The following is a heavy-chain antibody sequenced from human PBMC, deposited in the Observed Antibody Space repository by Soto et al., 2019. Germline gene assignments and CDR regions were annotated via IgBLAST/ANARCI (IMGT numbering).Heavy chain of an antibody. Sequence: GGSLRLSCGASGFSVKRYWMHWVRQAPGKGLVWLSRFGGDENYTDYADSVRGRFTISRDIAKNTIYLQMNSPRAEDTAVYYCGKGKELGVVRYGLDAWGQGTTVTVSS. CDR3: GKGKELGVVRYGLDA. V-gene: IGHV3-74*01. J-gene: IGHJ6*02. CDR2: FGGDENYT. D-gene: IGHD3-3*01. CDR1: GFSVKRYW.